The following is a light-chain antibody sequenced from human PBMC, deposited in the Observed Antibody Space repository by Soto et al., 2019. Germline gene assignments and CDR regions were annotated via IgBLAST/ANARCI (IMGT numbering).Light chain of an antibody. Sequence: EIVLTQSPGTLSLSPGERATLSCRASQSVSSSYLAWYQQKPGQAPRLLIYGASSRATGIPDIFSGSGSGTDFTLTISGLEPEDFAVYYCQQHGSSLITFGQGTRLEIK. CDR2: GAS. CDR1: QSVSSSY. CDR3: QQHGSSLIT. J-gene: IGKJ5*01. V-gene: IGKV3-20*01.